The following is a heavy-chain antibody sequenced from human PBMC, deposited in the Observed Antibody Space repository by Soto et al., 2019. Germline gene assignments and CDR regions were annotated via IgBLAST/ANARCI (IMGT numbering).Heavy chain of an antibody. CDR2: IYYSGST. D-gene: IGHD5-12*01. Sequence: QVQLQESGPGLVKPSQTLSLTCTVSGGSIGSGDYYWTLIRQSPGKGLEWIGYIYYSGSTYYNPSLESRLTISIDTSKNQFSLKLSSLTAADTAVYYCARDDGGYDRLVYSGQGTLVTVST. CDR3: ARDDGGYDRLVY. J-gene: IGHJ4*02. CDR1: GGSIGSGDYY. V-gene: IGHV4-31*03.